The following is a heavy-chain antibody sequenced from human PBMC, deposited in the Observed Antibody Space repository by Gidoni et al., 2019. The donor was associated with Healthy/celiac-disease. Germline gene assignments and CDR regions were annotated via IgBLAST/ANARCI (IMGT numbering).Heavy chain of an antibody. Sequence: EVQLVESGGALVQPGGSLRLSCAASRFPFSSYEMNWVLQAPGKGLEWLSYITSSGSIIYYEDSVKGQFTISRNNSKNSLYLLMNSLRAEDTAVYYCARDANDDFWSGSFFDYWGRGTLVTVSS. D-gene: IGHD3-3*01. V-gene: IGHV3-48*03. CDR2: ITSSGSII. CDR3: ARDANDDFWSGSFFDY. CDR1: RFPFSSYE. J-gene: IGHJ4*02.